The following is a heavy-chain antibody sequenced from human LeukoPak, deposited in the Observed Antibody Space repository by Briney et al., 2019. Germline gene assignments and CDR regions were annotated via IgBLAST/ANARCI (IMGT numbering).Heavy chain of an antibody. CDR3: ARDYCSGGSCYNFFDY. V-gene: IGHV1-18*01. J-gene: IGHJ4*02. D-gene: IGHD2-15*01. CDR2: ISAYNNNT. Sequence: GASVKVSCKASGYTFTSYGISWVRQAPGQGLEWMGWISAYNNNTNYAQKLQGRVTMTTDTSTSTAYMELRSLRSEDTAVYYCARDYCSGGSCYNFFDYWGQGTLVTVSS. CDR1: GYTFTSYG.